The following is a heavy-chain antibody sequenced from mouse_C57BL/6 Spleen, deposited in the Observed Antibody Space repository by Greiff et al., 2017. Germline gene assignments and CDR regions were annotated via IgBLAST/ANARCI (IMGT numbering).Heavy chain of an antibody. CDR3: ASGERLRRDYYAMDY. D-gene: IGHD2-4*01. V-gene: IGHV1-69*01. CDR2: IDPSDSYT. J-gene: IGHJ4*01. CDR1: GYTFTSYW. Sequence: VQLQQSGAELVMPGASVKLSCKASGYTFTSYWMHWVKQRPGQGLEWIGEIDPSDSYTNYNQKFKGKSTLTVDKSSSTAYMQLSSLTSEDSAVYYCASGERLRRDYYAMDYWGQGTSVTVSS.